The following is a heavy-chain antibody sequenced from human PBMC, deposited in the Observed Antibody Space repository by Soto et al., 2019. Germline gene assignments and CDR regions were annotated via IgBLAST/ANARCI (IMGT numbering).Heavy chain of an antibody. CDR1: GGSISSSNW. CDR2: IYHSGST. D-gene: IGHD1-1*01. J-gene: IGHJ6*02. CDR3: ARDHGTEPDRDGMDV. Sequence: SETLSLTCAVSGGSISSSNWWSWVRQPPGKGLEWIGEIYHSGSTNYNPSLKSRVTISVDKSKNQFSLKLSSVTAADTAVYYCARDHGTEPDRDGMDVWGQGTTVTVSS. V-gene: IGHV4-4*02.